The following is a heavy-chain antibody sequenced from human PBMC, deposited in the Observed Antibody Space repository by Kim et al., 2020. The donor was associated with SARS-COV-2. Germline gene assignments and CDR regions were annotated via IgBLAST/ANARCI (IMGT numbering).Heavy chain of an antibody. J-gene: IGHJ6*02. CDR1: GYTFTSHG. Sequence: ASVKVSCKASGYTFTSHGISWVRQAPGQGLEWMGWISAYNGNTNYAQKLQGRVTMTTDTSTSTAYMELRSLRSDDTAVYYCAREGYCYGSGSYYKEVFYYYYGMDVWGQGTTVTVSS. CDR3: AREGYCYGSGSYYKEVFYYYYGMDV. CDR2: ISAYNGNT. V-gene: IGHV1-18*01. D-gene: IGHD3-10*01.